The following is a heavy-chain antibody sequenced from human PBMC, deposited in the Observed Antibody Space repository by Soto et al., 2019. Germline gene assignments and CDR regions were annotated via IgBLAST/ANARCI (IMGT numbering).Heavy chain of an antibody. CDR3: ATYCSSTSCSPTYYYYGMAV. CDR1: GRTFSSYA. J-gene: IGHJ6*02. V-gene: IGHV1-69*13. CDR2: IIPIFGTA. D-gene: IGHD2-2*01. Sequence: SVKVSCKASGRTFSSYAIIWVRQAPGQWLEWMGGIIPIFGTANYAQKFHGRGTITADESTSTAYMEMSSLRSEDAAVYYGATYCSSTSCSPTYYYYGMAVGGQGTTVTVSS.